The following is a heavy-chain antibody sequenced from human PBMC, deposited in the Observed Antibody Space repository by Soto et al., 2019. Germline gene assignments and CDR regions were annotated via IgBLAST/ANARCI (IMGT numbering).Heavy chain of an antibody. CDR2: IYYSGST. J-gene: IGHJ3*02. Sequence: QVQLQESGPGLVKPSETLSLTCTVSGGSISSYYWSWIRQPPGKGLEWIGYIYYSGSTNYNPSLTSRVTISADTSKNQFSLMLSSVTAADSAVYYCARGRGGWFINQLLNAFDIWGQGTMVTVSS. CDR1: GGSISSYY. D-gene: IGHD2-2*01. V-gene: IGHV4-59*01. CDR3: ARGRGGWFINQLLNAFDI.